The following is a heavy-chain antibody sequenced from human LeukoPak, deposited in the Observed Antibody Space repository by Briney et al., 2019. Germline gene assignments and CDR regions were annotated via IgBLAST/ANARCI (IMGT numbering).Heavy chain of an antibody. V-gene: IGHV4-38-2*02. D-gene: IGHD3-10*01. CDR3: ARGVLLWFGEPGGVDY. J-gene: IGHJ4*02. CDR2: IYHSGST. Sequence: SETQSLTCTVSGYSISSGYYWGWIRQPPGKVLEWIGSIYHSGSTYYNASLKSRVTISVDTSKNQFSLKLSSVTAAATAVYYCARGVLLWFGEPGGVDYWGQGTLVTVSS. CDR1: GYSISSGYY.